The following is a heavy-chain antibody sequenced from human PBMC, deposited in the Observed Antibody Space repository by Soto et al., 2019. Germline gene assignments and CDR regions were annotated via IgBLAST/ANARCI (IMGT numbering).Heavy chain of an antibody. J-gene: IGHJ4*02. V-gene: IGHV1-69*01. CDR3: VRGTYCGASCYLAREY. CDR2: INPMSRTA. Sequence: VQLVQSGSEVKKPGSSVKVSCKASGDTSTTYVVSWVRQAPGNGLEWMGGINPMSRTAKYAEKYSGGVTITADEATKTVYLDLTTLRFEDTAVYFCVRGTYCGASCYLAREYWGQGTLVAVSS. CDR1: GDTSTTYV. D-gene: IGHD2-21*01.